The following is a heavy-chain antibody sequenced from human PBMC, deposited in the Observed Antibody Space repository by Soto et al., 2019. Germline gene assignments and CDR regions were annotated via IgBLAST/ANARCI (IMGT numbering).Heavy chain of an antibody. D-gene: IGHD5-12*01. CDR3: ARDVATSQGDFDY. V-gene: IGHV4-61*01. CDR2: IYYSGST. Sequence: SETLSLTCTVSGGSVSSGSYYWSWIRQPPGKGLEWIGYIYYSGSTNYNPSLKSRVTISVDTSKNQFSLKLSSVTAADTAVYYCARDVATSQGDFDYWGQGTLVTVSS. CDR1: GGSVSSGSYY. J-gene: IGHJ4*02.